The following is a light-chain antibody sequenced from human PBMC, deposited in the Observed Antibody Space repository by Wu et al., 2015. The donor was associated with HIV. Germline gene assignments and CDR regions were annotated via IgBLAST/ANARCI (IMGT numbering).Light chain of an antibody. J-gene: IGKJ1*01. CDR1: QSISSW. V-gene: IGKV1-5*03. Sequence: DIQMTQSPSTLSASVGDRVTITCRASQSISSWLAWYQQKPGKAPKLLIYKASSLESGVPSRFSGSGSGTEFTLTISSLQPDDFATYYCQQYNSYSQWTFGQGTKVE. CDR2: KAS. CDR3: QQYNSYSQWT.